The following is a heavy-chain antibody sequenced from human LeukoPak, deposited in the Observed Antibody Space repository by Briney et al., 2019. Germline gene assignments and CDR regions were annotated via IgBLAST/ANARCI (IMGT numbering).Heavy chain of an antibody. CDR2: IKAGNGDT. CDR3: ARDDCGDTCYPGGY. Sequence: ASVKVSCKAPGYIFTKYVVHWVRQAPGQRPEWMGWIKAGNGDTKYSQNFQDILTITRDTSASTVYMELSSLTSEDTALYYCARDDCGDTCYPGGYWGQGTLVTVSS. D-gene: IGHD2-21*01. CDR1: GYIFTKYV. J-gene: IGHJ4*01. V-gene: IGHV1-3*01.